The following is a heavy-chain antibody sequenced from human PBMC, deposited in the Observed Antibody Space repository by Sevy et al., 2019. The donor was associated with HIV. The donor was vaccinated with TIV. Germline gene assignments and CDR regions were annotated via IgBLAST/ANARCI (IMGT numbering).Heavy chain of an antibody. V-gene: IGHV3-33*01. J-gene: IGHJ4*02. CDR2: IWDDGSSN. CDR3: ARGADYFDSIGANFEY. Sequence: GGSLRLSCAASGFSFSNYGMHWVRLATGKGLEWVALIWDDGSSNYYADSVKGRFTISRDNSKNTLSLQMNSLRAEDTAVYYCARGADYFDSIGANFEYWGQGTLVTVSS. D-gene: IGHD3-22*01. CDR1: GFSFSNYG.